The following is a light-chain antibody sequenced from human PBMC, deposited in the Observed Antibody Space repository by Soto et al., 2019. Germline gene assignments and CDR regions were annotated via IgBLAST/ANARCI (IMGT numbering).Light chain of an antibody. CDR2: KAS. CDR3: QHYNSYSEA. V-gene: IGKV1-5*03. Sequence: DIQMTQSPSTLSASVGDRVTITYRASQSVNRWLAWYQQKPGKAPKLLIYKASTLKSGVPSTFSGSGSGTEFTLTISSLQPDDFATYYCQHYNSYSEAFGQGTK. CDR1: QSVNRW. J-gene: IGKJ1*01.